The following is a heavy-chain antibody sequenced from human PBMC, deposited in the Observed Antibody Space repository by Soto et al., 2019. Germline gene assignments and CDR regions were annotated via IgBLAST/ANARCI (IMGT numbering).Heavy chain of an antibody. V-gene: IGHV3-53*02. CDR1: GFTVSDTY. CDR2: IYSGSAT. Sequence: EVRLVETGGGLIQPGGSLRLSCAASGFTVSDTYMNWVRQAPGKGLEWVSVIYSGSATYYADPVKGRFTISRDNSKNTVFLQMSSLRVDDTAVYYCARGKSGWLTFYYRGQGILVTVSS. D-gene: IGHD6-19*01. CDR3: ARGKSGWLTFYY. J-gene: IGHJ4*02.